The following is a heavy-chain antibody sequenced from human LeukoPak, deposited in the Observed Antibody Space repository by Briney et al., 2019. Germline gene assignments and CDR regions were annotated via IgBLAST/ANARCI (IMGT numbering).Heavy chain of an antibody. Sequence: GGSLRLSCAASGFTFSSYSMNWVRQAPGKGLEWVSYISSSSSTIYYADSVKGRFTISRENAKNSLYLQMNSLRAGDTAVYYCARQKKTYCSGGSCSPRGAFDIWGQGTMVTVSS. CDR1: GFTFSSYS. V-gene: IGHV3-48*01. J-gene: IGHJ3*02. D-gene: IGHD2-15*01. CDR3: ARQKKTYCSGGSCSPRGAFDI. CDR2: ISSSSSTI.